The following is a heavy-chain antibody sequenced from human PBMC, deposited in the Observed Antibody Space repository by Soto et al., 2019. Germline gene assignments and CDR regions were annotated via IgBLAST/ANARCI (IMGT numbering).Heavy chain of an antibody. J-gene: IGHJ5*02. V-gene: IGHV1-18*04. CDR2: INANNGNT. CDR3: ATSYDSGFDP. Sequence: QVQLVQSGAEVKKPGASVMVSCKASGYTFTSYGISWIRQAPGQGLEWMGWINANNGNTDYAQNFQGRVTMTTDTSTSTAYMELRSLRSDDTAVYYWATSYDSGFDPWGQGTLVSVSS. CDR1: GYTFTSYG. D-gene: IGHD5-12*01.